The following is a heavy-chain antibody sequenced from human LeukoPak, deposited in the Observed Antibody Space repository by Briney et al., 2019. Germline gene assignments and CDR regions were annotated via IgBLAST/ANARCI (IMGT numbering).Heavy chain of an antibody. Sequence: GESLKISCKGSGYSFTGYWISWVRQMPGKGLEWMGRIDPSDSYTNYSPSFQGHVTISADKSISTAYLQWSSLKASDTAMYYCARVTRGYCSGGSCYSVAWFDPWGQGTLVTVSS. V-gene: IGHV5-10-1*01. CDR3: ARVTRGYCSGGSCYSVAWFDP. J-gene: IGHJ5*02. CDR2: IDPSDSYT. D-gene: IGHD2-15*01. CDR1: GYSFTGYW.